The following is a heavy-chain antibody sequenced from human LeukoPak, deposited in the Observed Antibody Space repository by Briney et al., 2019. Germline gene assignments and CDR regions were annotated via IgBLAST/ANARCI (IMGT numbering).Heavy chain of an antibody. CDR1: GFTFSSYI. J-gene: IGHJ4*02. CDR3: ARGSRAGSGGSCSDY. V-gene: IGHV3-21*01. D-gene: IGHD2-15*01. Sequence: GGSLRLSCAASGFTFSSYIMNWVRQAPGKGLEWVSSISSSSSYIYYADSVKGRFTISRDNAKNSLYLRMNSLRAEDTAVYYCARGSRAGSGGSCSDYWGQGTVVTVSS. CDR2: ISSSSSYI.